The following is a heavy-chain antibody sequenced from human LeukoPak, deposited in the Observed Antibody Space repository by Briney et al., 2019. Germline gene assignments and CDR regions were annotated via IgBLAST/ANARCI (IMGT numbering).Heavy chain of an antibody. CDR1: GLTFSSYR. D-gene: IGHD1-1*01. J-gene: IGHJ6*03. CDR2: ISSTSTTI. V-gene: IGHV3-48*01. CDR3: ARVPTWNCYMDV. Sequence: GGSLRLSCAASGLTFSSYRMNWVRQAPGKGLEWVSYISSTSTTIYYADSVKGRFTISRDNAKNSLYLQMNSLRAEDTAVYYCARVPTWNCYMDVWGKGTTVTVSS.